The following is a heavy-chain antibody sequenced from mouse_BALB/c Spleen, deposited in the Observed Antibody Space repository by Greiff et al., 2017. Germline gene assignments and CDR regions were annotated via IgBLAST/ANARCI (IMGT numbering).Heavy chain of an antibody. CDR3: ARRDVRLPYYAMDY. CDR1: GFNIKDTY. D-gene: IGHD1-2*01. Sequence: EVQLQQSGAELVKPGASVKLSCTASGFNIKDTYMHWVKQRPEQGLEWIGRIDPANGNTKYDPKFQGKATITADTSSNTAYLQLSSLTSEDTAVYYCARRDVRLPYYAMDYWGQGTLVTVSA. V-gene: IGHV14-3*02. J-gene: IGHJ3*01. CDR2: IDPANGNT.